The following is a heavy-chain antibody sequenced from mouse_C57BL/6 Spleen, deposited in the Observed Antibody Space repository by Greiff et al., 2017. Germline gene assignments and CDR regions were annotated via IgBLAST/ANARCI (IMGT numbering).Heavy chain of an antibody. J-gene: IGHJ4*01. Sequence: EVQLVESGGGLVQPGGSLKLFCAASGFTFSDYYMYWVRQTPEKRLEWVAYISNGGGSTYYPDTVKGRFTISRDNAKNTLYLQMSRLKSEDTAMDYCARKYGRYYAMDYWGQGTSVTVSS. CDR3: ARKYGRYYAMDY. CDR1: GFTFSDYY. CDR2: ISNGGGST. V-gene: IGHV5-12*01. D-gene: IGHD1-1*01.